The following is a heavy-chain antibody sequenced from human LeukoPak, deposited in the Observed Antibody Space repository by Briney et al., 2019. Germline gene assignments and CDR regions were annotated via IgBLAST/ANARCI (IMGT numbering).Heavy chain of an antibody. D-gene: IGHD3-10*01. CDR2: IKQDGSEK. CDR1: GFTFSSYW. J-gene: IGHJ6*04. V-gene: IGHV3-7*03. CDR3: ARDLMVRGRSQKRGMDV. Sequence: GGSLRLSCAASGFTFSSYWVSWVRQAPGKGLEWVANIKQDGSEKYYVDSVKGRFTISRDNAKNSLYLQMNSLRAEDTAVYYCARDLMVRGRSQKRGMDVWGKGTTVTVSS.